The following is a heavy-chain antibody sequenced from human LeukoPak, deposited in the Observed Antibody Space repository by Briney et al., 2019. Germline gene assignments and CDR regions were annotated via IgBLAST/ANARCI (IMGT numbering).Heavy chain of an antibody. J-gene: IGHJ5*02. D-gene: IGHD3-22*01. Sequence: GGSLRLSCAASGFTVSTNYMSWVRQAPGKGLEWVSVIYSGGSTYYADSVKGRFTISRDNSKNTLYPQMNSLRAEDTAVYYCARDQFYHSSGYYYLWGQGTLVTVSS. CDR2: IYSGGST. V-gene: IGHV3-53*01. CDR3: ARDQFYHSSGYYYL. CDR1: GFTVSTNY.